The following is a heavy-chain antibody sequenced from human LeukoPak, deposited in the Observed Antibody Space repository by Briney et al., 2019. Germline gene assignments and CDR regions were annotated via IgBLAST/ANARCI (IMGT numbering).Heavy chain of an antibody. CDR3: ARGERYSGSYYPY. CDR2: IYYSGST. V-gene: IGHV4-59*01. Sequence: PSETLSLTCTVSGGSISSYYWSWIRQPPGKGLEWIGYIYYSGSTNYNPSLKSRVTISVDTSKNQFSLKLSSVTAADTAVHYCARGERYSGSYYPYWGQGTLATVSS. CDR1: GGSISSYY. D-gene: IGHD1-26*01. J-gene: IGHJ4*02.